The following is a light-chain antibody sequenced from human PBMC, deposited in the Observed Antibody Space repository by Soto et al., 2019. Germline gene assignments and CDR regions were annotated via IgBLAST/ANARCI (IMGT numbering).Light chain of an antibody. CDR2: DAS. Sequence: EILLTQSPGTLCLSPGERATLSCKASQSVISSYLVWSLPKPGQSPRLFIYDASNRATGIPAMFSGSGAGTDFTHTISRLEPEDFAVYYCQQYGSSPRTFGQGTKVDIK. V-gene: IGKV3-20*01. CDR1: QSVISSY. J-gene: IGKJ1*01. CDR3: QQYGSSPRT.